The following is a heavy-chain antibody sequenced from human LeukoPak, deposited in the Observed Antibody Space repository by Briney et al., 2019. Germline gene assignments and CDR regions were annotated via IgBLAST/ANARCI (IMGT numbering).Heavy chain of an antibody. CDR1: GFTFSSYA. J-gene: IGHJ4*02. D-gene: IGHD4-17*01. CDR2: ISYDGHNK. CDR3: AREEGYGEPIDY. Sequence: GGSLRLSCAASGFTFSSYAIHWVRQAPGKGLEWVAVISYDGHNKYYADSVKGRFTISRDNAKNSLYLQMNSLRAEDTAVYYCAREEGYGEPIDYWGQGTLVTVSS. V-gene: IGHV3-30*04.